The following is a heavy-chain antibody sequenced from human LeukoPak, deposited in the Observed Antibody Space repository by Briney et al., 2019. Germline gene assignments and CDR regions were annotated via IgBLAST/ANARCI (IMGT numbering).Heavy chain of an antibody. V-gene: IGHV3-23*01. Sequence: GGSLRLSCAASGFIFSSYSMSWVRQAPGKGLEWVSVVTGSGGNTYYADSVKGRFTISRDNSKNTLSLQMNSLRAEDTAVYHCARSLVAVAAAWGQGTLVTVSS. CDR1: GFIFSSYS. CDR2: VTGSGGNT. D-gene: IGHD6-19*01. J-gene: IGHJ5*02. CDR3: ARSLVAVAAA.